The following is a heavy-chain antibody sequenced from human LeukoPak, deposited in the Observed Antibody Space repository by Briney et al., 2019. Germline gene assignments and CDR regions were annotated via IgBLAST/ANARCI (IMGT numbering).Heavy chain of an antibody. J-gene: IGHJ3*02. V-gene: IGHV1-8*01. CDR2: MNPNSGNT. CDR3: ARALLGGGYSYDAFDI. D-gene: IGHD5-18*01. Sequence: ASVTVSCKASGYTFTSYDIDWVRQATGQGLEWMGWMNPNSGNTGYAQKFQGRVTMTRNTSISTAYMELSSLRSEDTAVYYCARALLGGGYSYDAFDIWGQGTMVTVSS. CDR1: GYTFTSYD.